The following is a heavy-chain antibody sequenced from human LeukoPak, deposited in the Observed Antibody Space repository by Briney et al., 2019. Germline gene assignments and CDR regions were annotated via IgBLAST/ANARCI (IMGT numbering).Heavy chain of an antibody. J-gene: IGHJ4*02. CDR1: GYTFTKYY. CDR3: ARDPRGNSVYVFDY. D-gene: IGHD5/OR15-5a*01. Sequence: VSSVNVSCLASGYTFTKYYMHWVRQAAAQGLDWMGFINPSGGSTRYPQNFQGRVTMTRHTSTSTIYMELSSLRSEDTAVYYCARDPRGNSVYVFDYWGQETLVTVSS. V-gene: IGHV1-46*01. CDR2: INPSGGST.